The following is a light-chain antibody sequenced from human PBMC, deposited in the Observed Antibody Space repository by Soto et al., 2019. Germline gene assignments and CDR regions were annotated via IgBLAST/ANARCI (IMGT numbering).Light chain of an antibody. Sequence: VLTQPPSVSGAPGQRVTISCTGSSSNIGAGYDVHWYQQLPGTAPKLLIYGNSNRPSGVPDRFSGSKSGTSASLAITGLQAEDEADYYCQSYDSSLYVVFGGGTKLTVL. J-gene: IGLJ2*01. CDR2: GNS. CDR1: SSNIGAGYD. V-gene: IGLV1-40*01. CDR3: QSYDSSLYVV.